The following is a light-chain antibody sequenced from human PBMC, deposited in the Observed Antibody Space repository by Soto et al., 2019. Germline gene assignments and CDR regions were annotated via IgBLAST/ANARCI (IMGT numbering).Light chain of an antibody. Sequence: EIVLTQSPGTLSVSPGDRVTLSCRASQSISINLAWYQHKPGQAPRLLIHGASTRATGVPARISGSGSGTEFTLTIGSLQPEDSATYYCQQLDSMPITFGQGTRLEVK. J-gene: IGKJ5*01. CDR1: QSISIN. CDR2: GAS. V-gene: IGKV3D-15*01. CDR3: QQLDSMPIT.